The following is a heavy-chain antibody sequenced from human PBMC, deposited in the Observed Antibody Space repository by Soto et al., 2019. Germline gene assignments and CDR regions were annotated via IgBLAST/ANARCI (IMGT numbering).Heavy chain of an antibody. CDR2: ISGSGGST. Sequence: EVQLLESGGGLVQPGGSLRLSCVASGFTFSSYAMRWVRQAPGKGLEWVSAISGSGGSTYYADSVKGRFTISRDNSKNTLYPQMNSLRAEDTAVYYCARRGSGSYYDYWGQGTLVTVSS. CDR3: ARRGSGSYYDY. CDR1: GFTFSSYA. V-gene: IGHV3-23*01. D-gene: IGHD1-26*01. J-gene: IGHJ4*02.